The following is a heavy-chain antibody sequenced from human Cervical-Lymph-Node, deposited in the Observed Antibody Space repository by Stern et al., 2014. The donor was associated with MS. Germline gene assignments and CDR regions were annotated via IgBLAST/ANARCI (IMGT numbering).Heavy chain of an antibody. CDR3: ARDLRYYYDSSGYYYRWFDP. CDR2: IYYSGST. CDR1: GGSISSGGYY. D-gene: IGHD3-22*01. J-gene: IGHJ5*02. Sequence: VQLVESGPGLVKPSQTLSLTCTVSGGSISSGGYYWSWIRQHPGKGLEWIGYIYYSGSTYYNPSLKSRVTRSVDTSKNQFSLKLSSVTAADTAVYYCARDLRYYYDSSGYYYRWFDPWGQGTLVTVSS. V-gene: IGHV4-31*03.